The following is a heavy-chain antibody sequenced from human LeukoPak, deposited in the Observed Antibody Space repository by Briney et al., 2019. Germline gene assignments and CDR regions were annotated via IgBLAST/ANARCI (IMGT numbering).Heavy chain of an antibody. J-gene: IGHJ2*01. V-gene: IGHV3-9*01. CDR1: GFTFDDYA. CDR3: AKDMWYGSGSNNWYFDL. D-gene: IGHD3-10*01. Sequence: GRSLRLSCAASGFTFDDYAMHWVRQAPGKGLEWVSGISWNSGSIGYADSVKGRFTISRDNAKNSLYLQMNSLRAEDTALYYCAKDMWYGSGSNNWYFDLWGRGTLVTVSS. CDR2: ISWNSGSI.